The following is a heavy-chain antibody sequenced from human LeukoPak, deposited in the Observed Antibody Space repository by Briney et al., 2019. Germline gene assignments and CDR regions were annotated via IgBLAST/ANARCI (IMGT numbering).Heavy chain of an antibody. CDR3: ARYNWNTWFDP. J-gene: IGHJ5*02. Sequence: SETLPLTCTVSGDSVSNDRYYWTWIRQSPGTGLEWIAYIRYSGHTNYNPSLDTRVTISLDASKNQLSLRLYSVTAADTAMYYCARYNWNTWFDPWGQGALVTVSS. CDR1: GDSVSNDRYY. V-gene: IGHV4-61*01. CDR2: IRYSGHT. D-gene: IGHD1-1*01.